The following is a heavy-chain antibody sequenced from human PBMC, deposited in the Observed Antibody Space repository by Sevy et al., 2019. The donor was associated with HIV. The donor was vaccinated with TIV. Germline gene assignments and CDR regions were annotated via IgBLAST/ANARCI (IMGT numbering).Heavy chain of an antibody. CDR3: ARDSIALSGTIDY. V-gene: IGHV3-48*02. D-gene: IGHD6-19*01. Sequence: GESLKISCAASGFTFSSYGMNWVRQAPGKGLEWVSYISSSSSTIYYADSVKGRFTISRDNAKNSLYLQMNSLRDEDTAVYYCARDSIALSGTIDYWGQGTLVTVSS. J-gene: IGHJ4*02. CDR1: GFTFSSYG. CDR2: ISSSSSTI.